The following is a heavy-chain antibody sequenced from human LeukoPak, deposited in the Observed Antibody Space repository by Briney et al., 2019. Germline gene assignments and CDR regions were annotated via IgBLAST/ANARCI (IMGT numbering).Heavy chain of an antibody. CDR1: GFSFSDYT. Sequence: GGSPRLSCAAFGFSFSDYTMNWVRQAPGKGLEWVSSIGSRGGYIHYADSLKGRFTISRENAQNLLFLQLNSLRVEDTAVYYCARSRADSLDFWGRGTMVTVSS. CDR2: IGSRGGYI. CDR3: ARSRADSLDF. J-gene: IGHJ3*01. V-gene: IGHV3-21*01.